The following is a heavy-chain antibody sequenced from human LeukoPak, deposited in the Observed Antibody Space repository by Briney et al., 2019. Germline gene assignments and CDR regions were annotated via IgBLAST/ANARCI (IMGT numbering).Heavy chain of an antibody. Sequence: GGSLRLSCVASGFTFSSYRMHWVRQSPGKGLVWVSRIISDGSTTNYADSVKGRFTISRDNAKNTLYLQMNSLRVEDTAMYYCARVYSSSFVFDYWGQGTLVTVPS. D-gene: IGHD6-6*01. CDR2: IISDGSTT. CDR1: GFTFSSYR. J-gene: IGHJ4*02. CDR3: ARVYSSSFVFDY. V-gene: IGHV3-74*01.